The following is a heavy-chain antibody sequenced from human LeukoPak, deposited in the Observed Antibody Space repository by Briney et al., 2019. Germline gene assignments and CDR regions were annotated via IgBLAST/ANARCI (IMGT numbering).Heavy chain of an antibody. CDR1: GFTFRSYN. D-gene: IGHD3-9*01. CDR3: ARVNDVLTGYQDY. V-gene: IGHV3-21*01. Sequence: GGSLILSCAASGFTFRSYNMNWVRQAPGKGLEWVSSISSSSINIYYADSVKGRFTISRDNARNSLYLQMNSLRAEDTALYYCARVNDVLTGYQDYWGQGTLVTVSS. J-gene: IGHJ4*02. CDR2: ISSSSINI.